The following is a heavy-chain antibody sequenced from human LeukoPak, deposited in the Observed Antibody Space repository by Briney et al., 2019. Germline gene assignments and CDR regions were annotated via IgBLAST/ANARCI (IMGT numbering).Heavy chain of an antibody. Sequence: PGGSLRLSCAASGFTFSSYTMNWVRLAPGKGLEGVSSISRSNNKYYADSVKGRFTISRDNAKNSLYLQMNSLRAEDTAVYYCANSRYDSSGYYGIIGYWGQGTLVTVSS. CDR2: ISRSNNK. D-gene: IGHD3-22*01. V-gene: IGHV3-21*01. J-gene: IGHJ4*02. CDR1: GFTFSSYT. CDR3: ANSRYDSSGYYGIIGY.